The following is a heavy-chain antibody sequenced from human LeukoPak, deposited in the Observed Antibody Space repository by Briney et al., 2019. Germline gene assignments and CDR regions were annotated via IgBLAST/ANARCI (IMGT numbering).Heavy chain of an antibody. CDR1: GGTFSSYT. CDR2: IIPILGIA. Sequence: SVKVSCKASGGTFSSYTISWVRQAPGQGLEGMGRIIPILGIANYAQKFQGRVTITADKSTSTAYMELSSLRSEDTAVFYCARGHQPPYYGMDVWGQGTTVTVSS. J-gene: IGHJ6*02. V-gene: IGHV1-69*02. CDR3: ARGHQPPYYGMDV.